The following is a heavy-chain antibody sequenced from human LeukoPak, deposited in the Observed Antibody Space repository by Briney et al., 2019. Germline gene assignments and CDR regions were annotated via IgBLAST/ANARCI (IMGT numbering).Heavy chain of an antibody. J-gene: IGHJ4*02. V-gene: IGHV4-39*01. CDR2: IYYAGNS. D-gene: IGHD1/OR15-1a*01. CDR1: GGSISSSSHH. CDR3: SREHYSMSDY. Sequence: SETLSLTCTISGGSISSSSHHWAWIRQPPGKGLEWIASIYYAGNSYYNPSLRSRLTISVDSSKDQFSLRLSSVTAADTAVYYCSREHYSMSDYWGQGILVTVSS.